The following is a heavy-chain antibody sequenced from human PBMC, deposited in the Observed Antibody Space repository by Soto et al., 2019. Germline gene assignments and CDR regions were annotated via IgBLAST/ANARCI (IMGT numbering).Heavy chain of an antibody. V-gene: IGHV3-49*04. Sequence: GASLSLSCTASGFTFGDYAMSWVRQAPGRGREWVGFIRSKAYGGTTEYAASVKGRFTISRDDSKSIAYLQMNSLKTEDTAVYDWTSDPWWSGGRYDYCYGKDVWGQGTSDTVSS. CDR3: TSDPWWSGGRYDYCYGKDV. CDR1: GFTFGDYA. J-gene: IGHJ6*02. CDR2: IRSKAYGGTT. D-gene: IGHD2-8*02.